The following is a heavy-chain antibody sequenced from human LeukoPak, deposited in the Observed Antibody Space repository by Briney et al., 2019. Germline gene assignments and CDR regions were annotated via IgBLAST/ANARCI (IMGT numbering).Heavy chain of an antibody. V-gene: IGHV4-4*07. Sequence: SETLSLTCTVSGGSISSYYWSWIRQPAGKGLEWIGRIYTSGSTNYNPSLKSRVTMSVDTSKNQFSLKLSSVTAADTAVFYCARESYSGWSRRYYFDYWGQGTLVTVSS. J-gene: IGHJ4*02. CDR2: IYTSGST. CDR1: GGSISSYY. CDR3: ARESYSGWSRRYYFDY. D-gene: IGHD6-19*01.